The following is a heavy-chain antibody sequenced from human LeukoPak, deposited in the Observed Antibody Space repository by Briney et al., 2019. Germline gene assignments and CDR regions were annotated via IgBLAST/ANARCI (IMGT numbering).Heavy chain of an antibody. J-gene: IGHJ6*02. CDR1: GYTFTGYY. V-gene: IGHV1-2*02. D-gene: IGHD6-19*01. CDR2: INPNSGGT. Sequence: GASVKVSCKASGYTFTGYYMHWVRQAPGQGLEWMGWINPNSGGTNYAQKFQGRVTMTRDTSISTAYMELSRLRSDDTAVYDCARDGAVAGTIPRSYYYYGMDVWGQGTTVTVSS. CDR3: ARDGAVAGTIPRSYYYYGMDV.